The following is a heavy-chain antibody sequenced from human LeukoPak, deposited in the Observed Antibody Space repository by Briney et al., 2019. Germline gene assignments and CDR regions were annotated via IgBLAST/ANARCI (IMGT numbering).Heavy chain of an antibody. D-gene: IGHD2-8*01. CDR3: AGGGGYCTNGVCSGDFDY. J-gene: IGHJ4*02. CDR1: GYTFTGYY. Sequence: GASVKVSCKASGYTFTGYYMHWVRQAPGQGLEWMGWINPNSGGTNYAQKFQGRVTMTRDTSISTAYMELSRLRSDDTAVYYCAGGGGYCTNGVCSGDFDYWGQGTLATVSS. CDR2: INPNSGGT. V-gene: IGHV1-2*02.